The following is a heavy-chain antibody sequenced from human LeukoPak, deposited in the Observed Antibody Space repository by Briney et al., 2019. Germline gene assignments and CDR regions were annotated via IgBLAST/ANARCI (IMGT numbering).Heavy chain of an antibody. CDR1: GFTFSSYW. CDR2: TNSDGTYT. CDR3: AGGNYYDMDV. Sequence: GGSLRLSCVASGFTFSSYWMHWVRQAPGKGLVWVSRTNSDGTYTTYADSVKGRFTISRDNAKNTLYLQMNSLRAEDTAVYYCAGGNYYDMDVWGKGTTVTVPS. V-gene: IGHV3-74*01. J-gene: IGHJ6*04.